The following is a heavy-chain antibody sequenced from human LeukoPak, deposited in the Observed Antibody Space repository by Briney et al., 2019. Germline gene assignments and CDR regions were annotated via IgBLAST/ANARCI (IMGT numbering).Heavy chain of an antibody. CDR2: IINSGGKT. D-gene: IGHD3-3*01. V-gene: IGHV3-23*01. CDR1: GFTFSTYA. CDR3: VKGVTIFGLITRAFDI. Sequence: GGSLRLSCAASGFTFSTYAMSWVRQAPGKGMEWVSVIINSGGKTFYADSVKGRFTISRDNSKNTLYLQMSSLRAEDTAVYYCVKGVTIFGLITRAFDIWGQGTMVTVSS. J-gene: IGHJ3*02.